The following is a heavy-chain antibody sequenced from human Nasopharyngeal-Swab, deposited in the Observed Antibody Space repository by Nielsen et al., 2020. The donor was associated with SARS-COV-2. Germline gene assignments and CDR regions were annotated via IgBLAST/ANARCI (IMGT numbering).Heavy chain of an antibody. J-gene: IGHJ4*02. CDR3: ATIFYSSSIYFDY. Sequence: WVRQALGQGLEWMGGFDPEDGETIYAQKFQGRVTMTEDTSTDTAYMELSSLRSEDTAVYYCATIFYSSSIYFDYWGQGTLVTVSS. D-gene: IGHD6-6*01. CDR2: FDPEDGET. V-gene: IGHV1-24*01.